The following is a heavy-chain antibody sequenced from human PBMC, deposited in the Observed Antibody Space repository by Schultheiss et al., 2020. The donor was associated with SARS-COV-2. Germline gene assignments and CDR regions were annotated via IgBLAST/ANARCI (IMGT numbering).Heavy chain of an antibody. V-gene: IGHV3-7*04. CDR1: GFTFSSYA. D-gene: IGHD3-10*01. CDR3: ARVTNAFDI. J-gene: IGHJ3*02. Sequence: GGSLRLSCAASGFTFSSYAMHWVRQAPGKGLEWVANIKQDGSEKYYVDSVKGRFTISRDNAKNSLYLQMNSLRAEDTAVYYCARVTNAFDIWGQGTMVTVSS. CDR2: IKQDGSEK.